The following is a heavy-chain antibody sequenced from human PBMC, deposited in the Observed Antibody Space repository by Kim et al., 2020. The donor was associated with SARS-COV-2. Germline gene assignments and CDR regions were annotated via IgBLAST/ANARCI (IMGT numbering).Heavy chain of an antibody. CDR3: SRALLLPAATCYYYYGMDV. CDR1: GGTFSSYA. D-gene: IGHD2-2*01. Sequence: SVKVSCKASGGTFSSYAISWVRQAPGQGLEWMGGIIPLFGTANYAQKFQGRVTITADESTSTAYMELSSLRSEDTAVYYCSRALLLPAATCYYYYGMDVWGQATTLTVYS. CDR2: IIPLFGTA. V-gene: IGHV1-69*13. J-gene: IGHJ6*02.